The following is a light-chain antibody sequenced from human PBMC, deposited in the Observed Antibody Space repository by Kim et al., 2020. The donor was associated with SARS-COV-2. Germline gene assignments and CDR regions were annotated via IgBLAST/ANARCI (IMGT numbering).Light chain of an antibody. Sequence: EVVMTQSPATLSVSPGEAATLSCRASEGVRSQLAWYQQKPGQAPTLLIYGASTRATGIPVRFSGSGSGTDFTLTISSLQSEDFAVYYCQQYNYYLTFGQGTKLEI. V-gene: IGKV3-15*01. CDR1: EGVRSQ. CDR2: GAS. J-gene: IGKJ2*01. CDR3: QQYNYYLT.